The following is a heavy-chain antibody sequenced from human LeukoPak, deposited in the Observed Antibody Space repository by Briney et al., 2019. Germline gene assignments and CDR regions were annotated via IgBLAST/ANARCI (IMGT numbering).Heavy chain of an antibody. J-gene: IGHJ6*03. CDR2: MNPNSGNT. D-gene: IGHD2-8*01. CDR1: GYTFTSYD. Sequence: ASVKVSCKASGYTFTSYDINWVRQATGQGLEWMGWMNPNSGNTGYAQKFQGRFTMTRNTSISTAYMELSSLRSEDTAVYYCARGVSLIYYYYYMDVWGKGTTVTVSS. CDR3: ARGVSLIYYYYYMDV. V-gene: IGHV1-8*01.